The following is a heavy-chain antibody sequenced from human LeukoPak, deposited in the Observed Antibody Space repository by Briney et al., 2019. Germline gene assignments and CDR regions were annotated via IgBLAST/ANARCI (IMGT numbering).Heavy chain of an antibody. CDR1: GFTFSSYS. V-gene: IGHV3-48*04. Sequence: PGGSLRLSCAASGFTFSSYSMNWVRQAPGKGLEWVSYISSSSSTIYYADSVKGRFTISRDNAKNSLYLQMNSLRAEDTAVYYCAKEIRHYYDSSGPDGAFDIWGQGTMVTVSS. CDR2: ISSSSSTI. CDR3: AKEIRHYYDSSGPDGAFDI. J-gene: IGHJ3*02. D-gene: IGHD3-22*01.